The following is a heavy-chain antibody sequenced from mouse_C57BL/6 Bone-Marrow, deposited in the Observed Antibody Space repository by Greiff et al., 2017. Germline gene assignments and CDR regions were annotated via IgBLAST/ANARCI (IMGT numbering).Heavy chain of an antibody. CDR2: ISTGGGTT. CDR3: AMPHYYGSHYAMDN. V-gene: IGHV5-17*01. Sequence: EVKLLQSGAGLVKPGASLKLSCAASGFTFSDYGMHWVRQAPEKGLEWVAYISTGGGTTNYAHTLKGPSTITTDNAKNTLFLQLTSLTSEDTAMYYCAMPHYYGSHYAMDNWGQGTSVTVSS. CDR1: GFTFSDYG. J-gene: IGHJ4*01. D-gene: IGHD1-1*01.